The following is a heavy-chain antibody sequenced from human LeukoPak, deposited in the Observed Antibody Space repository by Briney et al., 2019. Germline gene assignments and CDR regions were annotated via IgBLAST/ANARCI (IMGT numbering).Heavy chain of an antibody. Sequence: WGSLRLSCAASGFTFSDHYMSWIREVPGKGLEWVSYISTSGTYTNYADSVKGRFTISRDNAKNSLYLQMNSLRAEDTAVYYCARGHYGLDVWGQGTTVTLSS. CDR3: ARGHYGLDV. V-gene: IGHV3-11*03. J-gene: IGHJ6*02. CDR1: GFTFSDHY. CDR2: ISTSGTYT.